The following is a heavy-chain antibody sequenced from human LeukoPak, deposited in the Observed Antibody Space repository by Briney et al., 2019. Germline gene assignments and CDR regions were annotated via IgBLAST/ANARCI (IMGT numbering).Heavy chain of an antibody. Sequence: PGGSLRLSCAASGFTFSSYSMNWVRQAPGKGLEWVSYISSSSTIYYADSVKGRFTISRDNAKNSLYLQMNSLRAEDTAVYYCARDSDYYDSSGPHDAFDIWGQGTMVTVSS. CDR2: ISSSSTI. CDR1: GFTFSSYS. CDR3: ARDSDYYDSSGPHDAFDI. J-gene: IGHJ3*02. D-gene: IGHD3-22*01. V-gene: IGHV3-48*01.